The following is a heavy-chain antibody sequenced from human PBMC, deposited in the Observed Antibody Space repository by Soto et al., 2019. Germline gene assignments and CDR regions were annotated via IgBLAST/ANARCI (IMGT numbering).Heavy chain of an antibody. J-gene: IGHJ5*02. D-gene: IGHD6-13*01. CDR1: GGTFSSYA. CDR3: ARVRGGVAAGTMEGGWFDP. CDR2: IIPIFGTA. Sequence: QVQLVQSGAEVKKPGSSVKVSCKASGGTFSSYAISWVRQAPGQGLEWKGGIIPIFGTANYAQKFQGRVTITADESTSTAYMELSSLRSEDTAVYYCARVRGGVAAGTMEGGWFDPWGQGTLVTVSS. V-gene: IGHV1-69*12.